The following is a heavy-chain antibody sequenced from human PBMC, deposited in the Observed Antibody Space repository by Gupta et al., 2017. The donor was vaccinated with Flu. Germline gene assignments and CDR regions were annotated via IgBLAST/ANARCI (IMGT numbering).Heavy chain of an antibody. CDR2: INAHNANT. J-gene: IGHJ4*02. V-gene: IGHV1-3*01. D-gene: IGHD6-6*01. CDR3: STALNSSYRD. Sequence: GYTFTKYAIHWVRQAPGQSLEWMGRINAHNANTQYSQKFQDRVTLIRDTSASATSMELSTLRSEDTAVYYWSTALNSSYRDWGQGTLGTVSS. CDR1: GYTFTKYA.